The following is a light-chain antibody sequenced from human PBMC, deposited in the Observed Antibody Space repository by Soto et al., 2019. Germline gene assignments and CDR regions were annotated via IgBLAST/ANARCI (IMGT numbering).Light chain of an antibody. J-gene: IGKJ2*01. CDR2: GTS. CDR3: QQYGSSPLYT. V-gene: IGKV3-20*01. CDR1: QSVSSRY. Sequence: EGVLTQSPGTLSLSPGERVTLSCRASQSVSSRYLAWYQQKPGQAPRLLIYGTSTMATGIPDRFSGRGSGTDFTLTISRLEPEDFAVYYCQQYGSSPLYTFGQGTKLEIK.